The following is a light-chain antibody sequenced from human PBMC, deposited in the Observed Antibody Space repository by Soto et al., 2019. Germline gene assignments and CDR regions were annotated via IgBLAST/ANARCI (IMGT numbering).Light chain of an antibody. J-gene: IGLJ2*01. Sequence: QSALTQPASVSGSPGQSITISCTGTSSDVGGYNYVSWYQQHPGKAPKLMIYDVSNRPSGVSNRFSGSKSGNTASLTISGLQAEGEAGYYCSSYTTSSPHVVFGGGTKLTVL. V-gene: IGLV2-14*01. CDR3: SSYTTSSPHVV. CDR2: DVS. CDR1: SSDVGGYNY.